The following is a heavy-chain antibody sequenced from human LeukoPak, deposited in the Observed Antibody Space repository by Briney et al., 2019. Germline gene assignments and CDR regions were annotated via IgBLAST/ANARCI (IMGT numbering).Heavy chain of an antibody. J-gene: IGHJ4*02. V-gene: IGHV3-7*01. D-gene: IGHD5-12*01. CDR2: IKQDGSEK. CDR1: GFTFSSYG. CDR3: ARDWEQWLGFEGY. Sequence: QPGGSLRLSCAASGFTFSSYGMHWVRQAPGKGLEWVANIKQDGSEKYYVDSVRGRFTISRDNAKNSLYLQMNSLRAEDTAVYYCARDWEQWLGFEGYWGQGTLVTVSS.